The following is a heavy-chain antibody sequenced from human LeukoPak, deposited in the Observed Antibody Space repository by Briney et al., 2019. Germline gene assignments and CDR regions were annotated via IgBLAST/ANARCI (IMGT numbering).Heavy chain of an antibody. CDR2: IKLGGSER. V-gene: IGHV3-7*03. CDR1: GFTFGKYW. CDR3: ARDQYDTWSRRGNFDS. D-gene: IGHD3-3*01. J-gene: IGHJ4*02. Sequence: GGSLRLSCVASGFTFGKYWMSWVRQAPGKGLEWVANIKLGGSERNYVDSVKGRFTISRDNTKNSLYLQMNSLRVEDTAVFYCARDQYDTWSRRGNFDSWGQGTLVIVSS.